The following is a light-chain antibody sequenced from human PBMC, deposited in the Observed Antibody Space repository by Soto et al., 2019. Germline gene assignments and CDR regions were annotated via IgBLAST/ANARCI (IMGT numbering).Light chain of an antibody. CDR3: EDYSSSSRLT. CDR1: QSISSW. J-gene: IGKJ4*01. CDR2: QAS. V-gene: IGKV1-5*03. Sequence: DIQMTQSPSTLSASVGDRVTITCRASQSISSWLAWYQQKPGKAPKLLIFQASSLKSGVPSRFSGSGSATEYTLTISSLQPDDFATYYCEDYSSSSRLTFGGGPKVDIK.